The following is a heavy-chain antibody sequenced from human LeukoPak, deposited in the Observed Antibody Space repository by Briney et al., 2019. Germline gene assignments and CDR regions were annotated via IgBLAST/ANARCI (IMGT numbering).Heavy chain of an antibody. V-gene: IGHV3-64*01. J-gene: IGHJ4*02. CDR1: GFTLSGYV. CDR3: ARDSRGYPY. D-gene: IGHD3-22*01. CDR2: ITPDGTTT. Sequence: PGGSLRLSCAASGFTLSGYVMHWVRQAPGKGPESVSAITPDGTTTYYANSVKGRFTISRDNAKNSLYLEMNSLRAEDVGVYYCARDSRGYPYWGQGTLVTVSS.